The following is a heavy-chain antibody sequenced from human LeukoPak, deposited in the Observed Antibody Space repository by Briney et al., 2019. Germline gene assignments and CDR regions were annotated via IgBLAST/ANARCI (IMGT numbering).Heavy chain of an antibody. D-gene: IGHD1/OR15-1a*01. V-gene: IGHV3-74*01. J-gene: IGHJ5*02. Sequence: PGGSLRLSCAASGFTFSGYWMHWARQSPGKGLVWVSCINGDGSDTRYADPVKGRFTISRDNAKNTLYLQMNSLRVEDTAVYYCARDPRNKGFDPWGQGTLVTVSS. CDR1: GFTFSGYW. CDR2: INGDGSDT. CDR3: ARDPRNKGFDP.